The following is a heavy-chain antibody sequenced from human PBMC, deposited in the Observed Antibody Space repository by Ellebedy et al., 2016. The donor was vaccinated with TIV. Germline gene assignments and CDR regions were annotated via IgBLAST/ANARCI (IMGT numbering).Heavy chain of an antibody. J-gene: IGHJ4*02. D-gene: IGHD3-22*01. CDR1: GYTFTSYF. Sequence: ASVKVSCXASGYTFTSYFMRWVRQAPGQGLEWMGIINPSGGSTSYAQKFQGRVTLTRDTSTSTVYMELSSLRSEDTAVYYCAREGAYDSGGYYELFDYWGQGTLVTVSS. CDR3: AREGAYDSGGYYELFDY. V-gene: IGHV1-46*01. CDR2: INPSGGST.